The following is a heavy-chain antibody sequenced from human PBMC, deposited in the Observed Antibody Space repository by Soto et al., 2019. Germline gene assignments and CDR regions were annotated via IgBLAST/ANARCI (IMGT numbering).Heavy chain of an antibody. CDR3: ARDYSSYGPFDD. J-gene: IGHJ4*02. D-gene: IGHD5-18*01. Sequence: PGGSLRLSCAAAGFTFSSYGMHWVRQAPGKGLEWVAVIWYDGKTQYYADSVKGRFTISRDNSRNRLYLQMNSLRVEDTAVYFCARDYSSYGPFDDWGQGTLVTVSS. CDR2: IWYDGKTQ. CDR1: GFTFSSYG. V-gene: IGHV3-33*01.